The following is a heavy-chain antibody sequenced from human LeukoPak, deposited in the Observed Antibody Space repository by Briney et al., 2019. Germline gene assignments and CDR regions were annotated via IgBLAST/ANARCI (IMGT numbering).Heavy chain of an antibody. CDR1: GYTITELS. Sequence: PSVKVSGKVSGYTITELSIHWVRKAPRKGQEWKGGFDPEDGETIYAEKFQVIGTMSEDTSADTAYMELGSRRSEATVVSYQTTLRRSYDILTGWRGDAFDIWGQGPMVTVSS. CDR3: TTLRRSYDILTGWRGDAFDI. D-gene: IGHD3-9*01. CDR2: FDPEDGET. V-gene: IGHV1-24*01. J-gene: IGHJ3*02.